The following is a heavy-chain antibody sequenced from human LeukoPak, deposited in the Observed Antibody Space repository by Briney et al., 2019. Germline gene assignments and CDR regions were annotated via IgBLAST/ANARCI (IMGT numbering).Heavy chain of an antibody. V-gene: IGHV3-64*01. CDR3: ARAREEQQVGDVDNWFDP. D-gene: IGHD1-26*01. J-gene: IGHJ5*02. CDR1: GFTFTGHS. CDR2: ISNNGGRT. Sequence: PGRSLRLSCAASGFTFTGHSMHWVRQAPGKGLEYISTISNNGGRTYYANSVKGRFTISRDNSKNTLYLQMGSLRAEDTAVYYCARAREEQQVGDVDNWFDPWGQGTLVTVSS.